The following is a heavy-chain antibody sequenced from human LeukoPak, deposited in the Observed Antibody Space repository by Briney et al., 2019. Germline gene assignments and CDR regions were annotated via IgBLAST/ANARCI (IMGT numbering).Heavy chain of an antibody. CDR2: ISWNSGSI. CDR3: AKDSMVVPAATFYYYGMDV. V-gene: IGHV3-9*01. J-gene: IGHJ6*02. CDR1: GFTFDDYA. D-gene: IGHD2-2*01. Sequence: SLRLSCAASGFTFDDYAMHWVRQAPGKGLEWVSGISWNSGSIGYADSVKGRFTISRDNAKNSLYLQMNSLRAEDTALYYCAKDSMVVPAATFYYYGMDVWGQGTTVTVSS.